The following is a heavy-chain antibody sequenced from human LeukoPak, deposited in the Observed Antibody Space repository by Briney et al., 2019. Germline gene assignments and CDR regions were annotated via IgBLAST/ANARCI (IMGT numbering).Heavy chain of an antibody. D-gene: IGHD3-16*01. Sequence: GRSLRLSCAASGFTFSGSAMHWVRQASGKGLEWVCRIRSKANSYATAYAASVKGRFTISRDDSNTTAYLQMNSLKTEDTAVYYCTRPSYRRWPENTRVDSGGSYYYGMDVWGQGTTVTVSS. V-gene: IGHV3-73*01. CDR3: TRPSYRRWPENTRVDSGGSYYYGMDV. J-gene: IGHJ6*02. CDR2: IRSKANSYAT. CDR1: GFTFSGSA.